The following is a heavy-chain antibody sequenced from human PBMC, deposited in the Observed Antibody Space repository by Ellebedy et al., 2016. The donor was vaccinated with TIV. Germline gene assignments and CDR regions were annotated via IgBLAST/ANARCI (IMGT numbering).Heavy chain of an antibody. Sequence: SETLSLXXTVSGGSISSSSYYWGWIRQPPGKGLEWIGSIYYSGSTYYNPSLKSRVTISVDTSKNQFSLKLSSVTAADTAVYYCARHVTDYDILTGYYNWFDPWGQGTLVTVSS. V-gene: IGHV4-39*01. J-gene: IGHJ5*02. CDR1: GGSISSSSYY. CDR3: ARHVTDYDILTGYYNWFDP. D-gene: IGHD3-9*01. CDR2: IYYSGST.